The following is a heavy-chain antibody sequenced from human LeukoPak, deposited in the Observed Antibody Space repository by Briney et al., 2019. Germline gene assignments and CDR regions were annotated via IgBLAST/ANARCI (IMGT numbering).Heavy chain of an antibody. D-gene: IGHD6-13*01. CDR2: IYFTGTT. CDR1: GGSISSYY. V-gene: IGHV4-4*07. CDR3: ARGSSSSWYSFDF. J-gene: IGHJ3*01. Sequence: SETLSLTCSVSGGSISSYYWSWIRQPAGKGLEWIGRIYFTGTTNYNLSLQSRVTMSVDTSKYQFSLELSSVTAADTAVYYCARGSSSSWYSFDFWGQGTVVTVSS.